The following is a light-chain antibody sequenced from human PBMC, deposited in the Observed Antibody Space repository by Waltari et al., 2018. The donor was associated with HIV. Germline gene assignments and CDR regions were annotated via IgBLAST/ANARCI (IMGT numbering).Light chain of an antibody. Sequence: QLVVTQSPPASASLGASVTLTCTLSSGHTKYAIARHPQQPGKGPRFLMTINSDGSHRKGDGIPDRFSGSSSGTDRYLTIASLQSEDEAVYYCQTWDTGIVLFGGGTEVTV. CDR1: SGHTKYA. CDR2: INSDGSH. J-gene: IGLJ2*01. CDR3: QTWDTGIVL. V-gene: IGLV4-69*01.